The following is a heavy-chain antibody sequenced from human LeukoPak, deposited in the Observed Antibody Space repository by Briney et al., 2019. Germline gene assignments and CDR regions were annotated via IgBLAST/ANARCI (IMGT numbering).Heavy chain of an antibody. J-gene: IGHJ4*02. D-gene: IGHD5-18*01. V-gene: IGHV1-69*05. Sequence: SVKVSCKASGGTFSSYAISWVRQAPGQGLEWMGGIIPIFGTANYAQKFQGRVTITTDESTSTAYMELGSLRSEDTAVYYCARPNAGGYSYGYDYWGQGTLVTVSS. CDR3: ARPNAGGYSYGYDY. CDR2: IIPIFGTA. CDR1: GGTFSSYA.